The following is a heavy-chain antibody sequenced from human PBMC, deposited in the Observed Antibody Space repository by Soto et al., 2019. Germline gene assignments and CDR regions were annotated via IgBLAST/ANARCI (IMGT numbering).Heavy chain of an antibody. CDR1: GYTFTRYG. J-gene: IGHJ6*02. Sequence: ASVKVSRKSSGYTFTRYGISCVRQAPGQGLEWMGWISGYNGDTNYAQKFQGRVTMTVDTSTTTAFMELTSLTSDDRAVYYCAKNGQPPYYYYGMDVWGQGTTVTVSS. D-gene: IGHD2-8*01. V-gene: IGHV1-18*01. CDR2: ISGYNGDT. CDR3: AKNGQPPYYYYGMDV.